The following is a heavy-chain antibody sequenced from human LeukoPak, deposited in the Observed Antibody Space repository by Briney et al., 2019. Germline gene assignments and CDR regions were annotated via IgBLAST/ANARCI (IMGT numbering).Heavy chain of an antibody. D-gene: IGHD6-13*01. CDR1: GGSFSGYY. CDR2: INHSGST. CDR3: ARGFSSWVSYFDY. Sequence: SETLSLTCAVYGGSFSGYYWGWIRQPPGKGLEWIGEINHSGSTNYNPSLKSRVTISVDTSKNQFSLKLSSVTAADTAVYYCARGFSSWVSYFDYWGQGTLVTVSS. V-gene: IGHV4-34*01. J-gene: IGHJ4*02.